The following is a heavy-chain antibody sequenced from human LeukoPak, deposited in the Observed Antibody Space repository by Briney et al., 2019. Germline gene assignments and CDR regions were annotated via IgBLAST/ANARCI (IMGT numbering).Heavy chain of an antibody. CDR3: ARSSGWTHFDY. CDR2: MNPNSGNT. Sequence: ASVKVSCKASGYTFTSYDINWVRHATGQGLEWMGWMNPNSGNTGYAQKFQGRVTITRSSSENTAFMELSSLRSEDTAVYYCARSSGWTHFDYWGQGTLVSVSS. J-gene: IGHJ4*02. D-gene: IGHD6-19*01. CDR1: GYTFTSYD. V-gene: IGHV1-8*01.